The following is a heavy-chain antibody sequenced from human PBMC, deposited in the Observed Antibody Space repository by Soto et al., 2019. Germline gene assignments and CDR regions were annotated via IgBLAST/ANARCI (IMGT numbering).Heavy chain of an antibody. Sequence: EVQLLESGGGLVQPGGSLRLSCAASGFTFSSYAMSWVRQAPGKGLEWVSAISGSGGSTYYADSVKGRFTISRDNSKNTLYLQMNSLRAEYTAVYYCAKARTRDDYFDYWGQGTLVTVSS. CDR2: ISGSGGST. J-gene: IGHJ4*02. V-gene: IGHV3-23*01. CDR1: GFTFSSYA. D-gene: IGHD1-1*01. CDR3: AKARTRDDYFDY.